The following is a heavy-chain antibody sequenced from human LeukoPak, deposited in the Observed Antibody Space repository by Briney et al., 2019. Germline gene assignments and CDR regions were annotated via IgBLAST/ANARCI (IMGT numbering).Heavy chain of an antibody. CDR2: IIPIFGTA. CDR1: GYSFTDYG. Sequence: GASVKVSCRASGYSFTDYGISWVRQAPGQGLEWMGGIIPIFGTANYAQKFQGRVTITADESTSTAYMELSSLRSEDTAVYYCASKRPYGMDVWGQGTTVTVSS. CDR3: ASKRPYGMDV. D-gene: IGHD6-6*01. V-gene: IGHV1-69*13. J-gene: IGHJ6*02.